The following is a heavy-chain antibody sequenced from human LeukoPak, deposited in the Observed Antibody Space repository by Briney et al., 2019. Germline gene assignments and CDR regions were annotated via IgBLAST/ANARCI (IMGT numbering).Heavy chain of an antibody. D-gene: IGHD1-26*01. Sequence: PGRSLRLSCAASGFTFDDYAMHWVRQAPGKGLEWVSGISWNSGSIGYADSVKGRFTISRDNAKNTLYLQMNSLRVEDTAVYYCAREVGKRDFDYWGQGTLVTVSS. J-gene: IGHJ4*02. V-gene: IGHV3-9*01. CDR2: ISWNSGSI. CDR3: AREVGKRDFDY. CDR1: GFTFDDYA.